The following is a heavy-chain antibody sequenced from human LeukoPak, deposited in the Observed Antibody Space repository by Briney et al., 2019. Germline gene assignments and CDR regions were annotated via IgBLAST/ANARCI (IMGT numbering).Heavy chain of an antibody. D-gene: IGHD6-6*01. CDR3: ARGYSSSSWSLFHY. J-gene: IGHJ4*02. Sequence: GGSLRLSCAASGFTYNIYHVSCLREAPGRGRVCVLYISGSGGSIYYADSVKARFTISRDNSKNTLYLQMNSLRPGDTPVYYCARGYSSSSWSLFHYWGQGTLVTVPS. CDR1: GFTYNIYH. CDR2: ISGSGGSI. V-gene: IGHV3-23*01.